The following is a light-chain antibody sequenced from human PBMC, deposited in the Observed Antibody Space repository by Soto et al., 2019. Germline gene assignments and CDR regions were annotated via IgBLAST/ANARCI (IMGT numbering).Light chain of an antibody. CDR1: QSISSY. CDR2: AAS. J-gene: IGKJ2*01. CDR3: QQSDSTPYT. Sequence: DIQMTQSPSSLSASVGDRVTITCRASQSISSYLNWYQQKPGKAPKLLIYAASSLQSGVPSRFRGSGSGTDFTLTIASLQPEDFSTYYCQQSDSTPYTFGQGTKVDIK. V-gene: IGKV1-39*01.